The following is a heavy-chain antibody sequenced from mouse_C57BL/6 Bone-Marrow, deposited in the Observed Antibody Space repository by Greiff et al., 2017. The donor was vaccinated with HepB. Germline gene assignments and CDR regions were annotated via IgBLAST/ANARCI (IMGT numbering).Heavy chain of an antibody. D-gene: IGHD2-5*01. J-gene: IGHJ2*01. CDR1: GFNIKDDY. CDR2: IDPENGDT. V-gene: IGHV14-4*01. Sequence: VQLQQSGAELVRPGASVKLSCTASGFNIKDDYMHWVKQRPEQGLEWIGWIDPENGDTEYASKFQGKATITADTSSNTAYLQLSSLTSEDTAVYYCTTAYYSNYGFDYWGQGTTLTVSS. CDR3: TTAYYSNYGFDY.